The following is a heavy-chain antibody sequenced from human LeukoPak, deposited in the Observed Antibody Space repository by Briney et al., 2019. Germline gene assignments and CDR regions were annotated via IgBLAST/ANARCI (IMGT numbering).Heavy chain of an antibody. J-gene: IGHJ6*03. CDR3: ARIKGETIFGVVPWYYYYYVDV. V-gene: IGHV4-61*01. Sequence: PSETLSLTCAVSGYSISSGYYWSWIRQPPGKGLEWIGYIYYSGSTNYNPSLKSRVTISVDTSKNQFSLKLSSVTAADTAVYYCARIKGETIFGVVPWYYYYYVDVWGKGTTVTVSS. D-gene: IGHD3-3*01. CDR1: GYSISSGYY. CDR2: IYYSGST.